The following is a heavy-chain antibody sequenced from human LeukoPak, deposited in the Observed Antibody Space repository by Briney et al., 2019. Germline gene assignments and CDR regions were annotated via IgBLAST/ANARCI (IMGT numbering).Heavy chain of an antibody. Sequence: GESLKISCKGSGYSFTSYWIGWVRQMPGKGLEWMGIIYPDDSDTRYSPSFQGQVTISADKSIRNAYLQWSSLKASDTAMYYCAMGVTAAAGTKGAYYFDYWGQRTLVTVSS. CDR3: AMGVTAAAGTKGAYYFDY. V-gene: IGHV5-51*01. CDR1: GYSFTSYW. J-gene: IGHJ4*02. CDR2: IYPDDSDT. D-gene: IGHD6-13*01.